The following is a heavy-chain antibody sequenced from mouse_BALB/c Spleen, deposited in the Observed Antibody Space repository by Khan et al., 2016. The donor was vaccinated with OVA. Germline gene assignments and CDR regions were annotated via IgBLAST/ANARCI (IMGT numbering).Heavy chain of an antibody. CDR2: IRYDGDS. D-gene: IGHD3-1*01. Sequence: EVQLVETGPGLVKPSQSLSLTCSVTGYSITSGYFWNWIRQFPGNKLEWMGYIRYDGDSNYNPSLKNRISITRETSKNQFFLKLNSVTPEDTATFYCARGGSSGPAWFAYWGQGTLVTVSP. V-gene: IGHV3-6*01. CDR1: GYSITSGYF. J-gene: IGHJ3*01. CDR3: ARGGSSGPAWFAY.